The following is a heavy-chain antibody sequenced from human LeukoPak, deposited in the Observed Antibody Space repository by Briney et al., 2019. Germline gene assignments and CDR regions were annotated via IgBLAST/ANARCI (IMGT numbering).Heavy chain of an antibody. J-gene: IGHJ3*02. CDR1: GFTFSSYA. CDR2: ISGSGGST. Sequence: GSLCLSCAASGFTFSSYAMSWVRQAPGKGLEWVSAISGSGGSTYYADSVKGRFTISRDNSKNTLYLQMNSLRAEDTAVYYCAKGPYCSSTSCYWHDAFDIWGQGTMVTVSS. V-gene: IGHV3-23*01. CDR3: AKGPYCSSTSCYWHDAFDI. D-gene: IGHD2-2*01.